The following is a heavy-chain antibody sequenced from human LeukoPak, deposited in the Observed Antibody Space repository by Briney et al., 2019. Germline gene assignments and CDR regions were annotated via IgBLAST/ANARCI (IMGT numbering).Heavy chain of an antibody. V-gene: IGHV3-7*03. J-gene: IGHJ4*02. D-gene: IGHD6-13*01. CDR3: AKEGIFSGGSGWYDY. CDR1: ELPFGSYW. Sequence: PGGSLRLSCTASELPFGSYWMSWVRQAPGKGLEWVANIKQDGGEKYYVDSLKGRFTISRDNSKNSLYLQMNSLRAEDTAVYYCAKEGIFSGGSGWYDYWGQGTLVTVSS. CDR2: IKQDGGEK.